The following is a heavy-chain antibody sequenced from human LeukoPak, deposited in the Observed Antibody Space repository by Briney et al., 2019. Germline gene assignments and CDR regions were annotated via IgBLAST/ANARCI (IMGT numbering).Heavy chain of an antibody. J-gene: IGHJ6*02. Sequence: SETLSLTCTVSGGSISSSSYYWGWIRQPPGKGLEWIGSIYYSGSTYYNPSLKSRVSFSVDTSNNQFSVRLRSVTVADTAVYYCAREGGYCSGASCYLVSSYFYGMDVWGQGTTVIVSS. V-gene: IGHV4-39*07. CDR1: GGSISSSSYY. D-gene: IGHD2-15*01. CDR2: IYYSGST. CDR3: AREGGYCSGASCYLVSSYFYGMDV.